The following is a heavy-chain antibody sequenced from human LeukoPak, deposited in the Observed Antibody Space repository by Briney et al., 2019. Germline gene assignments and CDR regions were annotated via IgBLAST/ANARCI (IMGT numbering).Heavy chain of an antibody. J-gene: IGHJ4*01. D-gene: IGHD3-22*01. CDR3: AAYDSSGYVDY. CDR2: ISSSSSHI. CDR1: GFTFNSYS. Sequence: GSLRLSCAASGFTFNSYSMTWVRQAPGKGLEGISCISSSSSHIYYADSVKGRFAISRDNAKNSVYLEMHRLRAEDTAVYYCAAYDSSGYVDYWGXGTLVTVSS. V-gene: IGHV3-21*01.